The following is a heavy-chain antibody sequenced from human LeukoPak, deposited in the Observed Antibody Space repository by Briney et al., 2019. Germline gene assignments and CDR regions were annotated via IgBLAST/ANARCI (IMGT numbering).Heavy chain of an antibody. CDR1: GFTFSDYY. D-gene: IGHD3/OR15-3a*01. Sequence: GGSLRLSCAASGFTFSDYYMSWIRQAPGKGLEWVSYISSSGSTIYYADSVKGRSTISRDNAKNSLYLQMNSLRAEDTAVYYCARVLEGDFWTLDVWGKGTTVTVSS. J-gene: IGHJ6*04. V-gene: IGHV3-11*01. CDR2: ISSSGSTI. CDR3: ARVLEGDFWTLDV.